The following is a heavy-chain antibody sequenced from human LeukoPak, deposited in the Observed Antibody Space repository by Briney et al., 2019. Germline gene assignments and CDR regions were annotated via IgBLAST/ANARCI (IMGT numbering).Heavy chain of an antibody. Sequence: SEALSLTCTVSGGSISSSSYYWGWIRQPPGKGLEWIGSIYYSGSTYYNPPLKSRVTISVDTSKNQFSLKLSSVTAADTAVYYCARTGYSSGWYALNYWGQGTLVTVSS. D-gene: IGHD6-19*01. CDR3: ARTGYSSGWYALNY. V-gene: IGHV4-39*07. CDR1: GGSISSSSYY. J-gene: IGHJ4*02. CDR2: IYYSGST.